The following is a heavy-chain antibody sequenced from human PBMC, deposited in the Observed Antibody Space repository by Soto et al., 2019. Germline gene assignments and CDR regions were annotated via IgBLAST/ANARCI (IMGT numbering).Heavy chain of an antibody. CDR1: VCSITSNSFY. V-gene: IGHV4-39*01. J-gene: IGHJ4*02. Sequence: PSETLSLTCTVSVCSITSNSFYWDWIRQPPGKGLEWIGSIHYSGSTYYNPSLKSRVSISIATSKNQFSLKLSSVTATGTAIYYCARQSDYYDTSGLSYLDTWGQGTLVTVSS. CDR2: IHYSGST. CDR3: ARQSDYYDTSGLSYLDT. D-gene: IGHD3-22*01.